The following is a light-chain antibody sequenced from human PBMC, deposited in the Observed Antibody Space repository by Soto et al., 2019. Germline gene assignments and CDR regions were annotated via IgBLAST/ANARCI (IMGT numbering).Light chain of an antibody. CDR3: ETWDTNTRV. J-gene: IGLJ2*01. CDR2: LEHSGSY. Sequence: QPVLAQSSSASASLGSSVKLTCTLSSGHSSYIIAWHQQQPGKAPRFLMKLEHSGSYNKGSGVPDRFSGSTSGADRYLIVSTLQSEDEADYYCETWDTNTRVFGGGTKLTVV. V-gene: IGLV4-60*03. CDR1: SGHSSYI.